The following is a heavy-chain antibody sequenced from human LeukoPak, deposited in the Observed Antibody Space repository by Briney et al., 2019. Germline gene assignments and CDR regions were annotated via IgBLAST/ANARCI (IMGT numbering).Heavy chain of an antibody. Sequence: PGGSLRLSCEASGFTFSGYAMSWVRQAPGKGLEWVSSINAFGARTYYADSVKGRFTISRDDSKNTLYLQMNSLRAEDTAVYYCAKDLGRYRNNYFDYWGQGTLVTVSS. CDR3: AKDLGRYRNNYFDY. D-gene: IGHD1-26*01. CDR1: GFTFSGYA. J-gene: IGHJ4*02. CDR2: INAFGART. V-gene: IGHV3-23*01.